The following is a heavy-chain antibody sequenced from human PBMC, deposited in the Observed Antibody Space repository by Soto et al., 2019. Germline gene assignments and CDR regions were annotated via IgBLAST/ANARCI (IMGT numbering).Heavy chain of an antibody. V-gene: IGHV1-18*01. CDR2: ISAYNGNT. J-gene: IGHJ4*02. D-gene: IGHD6-19*01. CDR3: ATVGDYSSGWYYIDY. Sequence: GASVKVSCKASGYTFTSYGISWVRQAPGQGLEWMGWISAYNGNTNYAQKLQGRVTMTTDTSTSTAYMELRSLRSDDTAVYYCATVGDYSSGWYYIDYRGQGTLVTVSS. CDR1: GYTFTSYG.